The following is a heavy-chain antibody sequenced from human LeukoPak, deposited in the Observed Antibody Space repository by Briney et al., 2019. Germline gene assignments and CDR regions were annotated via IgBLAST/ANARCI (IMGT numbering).Heavy chain of an antibody. Sequence: GGSLRLSCAASGFTFDDYTMHWVRQTPGKGLEWVSLISWDGDSTYYADSVRGRFTIFRDNSKNTLYLQMNSLRVEDTAIYYCAKDRGYWGHGTLLTVSS. V-gene: IGHV3-43*01. J-gene: IGHJ4*01. CDR2: ISWDGDST. CDR3: AKDRGY. CDR1: GFTFDDYT.